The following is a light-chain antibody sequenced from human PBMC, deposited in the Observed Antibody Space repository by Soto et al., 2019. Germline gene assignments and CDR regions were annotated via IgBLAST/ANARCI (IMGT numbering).Light chain of an antibody. J-gene: IGKJ1*01. CDR3: HQYNNWPQT. CDR1: QSVSSN. CDR2: GAS. V-gene: IGKV3-15*01. Sequence: EIVMTQSPATLSVSPGERATLSCRASQSVSSNLAWYQQKPGQAPRLLIYGASTRATGIPARFSGSGSGTVFTLSISRLQSEDFAVYCCHQYNNWPQTFGQGNKVEI.